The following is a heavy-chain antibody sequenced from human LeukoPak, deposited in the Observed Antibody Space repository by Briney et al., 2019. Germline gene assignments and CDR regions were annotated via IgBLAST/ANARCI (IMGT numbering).Heavy chain of an antibody. CDR2: ISYDGSNK. CDR1: GFTFSSYA. Sequence: GGSLRLSCAASGFTFSSYAMHWVRQAPGKGLEWVAVISYDGSNKYYADSVKGRFTISRDNSKNTLYLQMNSLRAEDTAVYYCAKEAYSSSCADYWGQGTLVTVSS. V-gene: IGHV3-30*04. D-gene: IGHD6-13*01. J-gene: IGHJ4*02. CDR3: AKEAYSSSCADY.